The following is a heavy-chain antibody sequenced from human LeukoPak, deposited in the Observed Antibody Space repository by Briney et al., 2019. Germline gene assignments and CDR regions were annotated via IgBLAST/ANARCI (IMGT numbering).Heavy chain of an antibody. CDR3: ARRGKATVVTM. D-gene: IGHD4-23*01. CDR1: GGSIKSYY. Sequence: SETLSLTCTVSGGSIKSYYWSWIRQPAGKGLEWIGRIYSSGSTNYNPSLKSRVSMSVDTSKNQFSLKLTSVTAADTAVYYCARRGKATVVTMWGQGILVTVSS. V-gene: IGHV4-4*07. J-gene: IGHJ4*02. CDR2: IYSSGST.